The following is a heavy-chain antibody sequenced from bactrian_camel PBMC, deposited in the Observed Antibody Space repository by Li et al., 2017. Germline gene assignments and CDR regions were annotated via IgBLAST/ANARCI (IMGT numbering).Heavy chain of an antibody. Sequence: VQLVESGGGSVQAGNSLNLSCDASGYPLSASGMGWHRQIPGKERELVSTITSEETATYVESVKGRFAISQDNAKNTLYLQMNSLKTEDTAVYYCAACRGITDRLSYWGQGTQVTVS. CDR1: GYPLSASG. CDR3: AACRGITDRLSY. CDR2: ITSEETA. V-gene: IGHV3S53*01. D-gene: IGHD8*01. J-gene: IGHJ4*01.